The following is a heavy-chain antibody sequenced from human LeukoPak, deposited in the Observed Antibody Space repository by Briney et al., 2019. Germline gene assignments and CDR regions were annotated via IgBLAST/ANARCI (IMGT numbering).Heavy chain of an antibody. V-gene: IGHV1-46*01. CDR2: INPSGGST. D-gene: IGHD3-22*01. J-gene: IGHJ4*02. Sequence: ASVKVSCKASGYTLTSYYMHWVRQAPGQGLEWMGIINPSGGSTSYAQKFQGRVTMTRDTSTSTVYMELSSLRSEDTAVYYCARERDYYDSSGRYFDYWGQGTLVTVSS. CDR1: GYTLTSYY. CDR3: ARERDYYDSSGRYFDY.